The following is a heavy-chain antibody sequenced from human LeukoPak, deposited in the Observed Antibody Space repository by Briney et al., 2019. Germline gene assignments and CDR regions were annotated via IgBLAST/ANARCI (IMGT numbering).Heavy chain of an antibody. CDR3: VRRMGENGLYAFDV. CDR2: IYPGDSDT. Sequence: GESLKISCEGSGYTFADYWIAWVRQKPGKGLEWMGIIYPGDSDTRYSPPFQGRVTISADKSISTAYLQWSSLKASDTAMYYCVRRMGENGLYAFDVWGQGTMVTVSS. D-gene: IGHD3/OR15-3a*01. CDR1: GYTFADYW. V-gene: IGHV5-51*01. J-gene: IGHJ3*01.